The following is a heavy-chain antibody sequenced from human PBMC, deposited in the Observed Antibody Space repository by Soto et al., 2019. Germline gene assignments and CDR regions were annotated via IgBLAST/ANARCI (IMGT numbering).Heavy chain of an antibody. CDR2: IRREAYGGTT. CDR1: GFTFGDFG. J-gene: IGHJ4*02. CDR3: SREADSTGYYPGCFDH. V-gene: IGHV3-49*03. Sequence: EVQLVESGGGLVQPGRSLRLSCTASGFTFGDFGMSWFRQAPGKGLERVGFIRREAYGGTTEYAASVKGRFTISRDDSKSIAYLQMNSLKTEDTAVYYCSREADSTGYYPGCFDHWGQGTLVTVSS. D-gene: IGHD3-22*01.